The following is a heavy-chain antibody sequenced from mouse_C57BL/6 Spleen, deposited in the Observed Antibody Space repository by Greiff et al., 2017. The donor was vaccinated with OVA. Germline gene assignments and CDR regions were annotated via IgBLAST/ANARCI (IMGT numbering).Heavy chain of an antibody. CDR3: ARVGVVAPYYAMDY. J-gene: IGHJ4*01. Sequence: QVQLQQPGAELVRPGTSVKLSCKASGYTFTSYWMHWVKQRPGQGLEWIGVIDPSDSYTNYNQKFKGKATLTVDTSSSTAYMQLSSLTSEDSAVYYCARVGVVAPYYAMDYWGQGTSVTVSS. CDR1: GYTFTSYW. V-gene: IGHV1-59*01. D-gene: IGHD1-1*01. CDR2: IDPSDSYT.